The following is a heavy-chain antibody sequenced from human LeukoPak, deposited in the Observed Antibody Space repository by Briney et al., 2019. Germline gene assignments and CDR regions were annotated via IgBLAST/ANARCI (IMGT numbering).Heavy chain of an antibody. V-gene: IGHV1-8*01. J-gene: IGHJ6*03. D-gene: IGHD6-13*01. Sequence: ASVKVSCKASGYTFTSYDINWVRQATGQGLEWMGWMNPNSGNTGYAQKFQGRVTMTRNTSISTAYMELSSLRSDDTAVYYCARDGSSWYFYYYYYMDVWGKGTTVTVSS. CDR1: GYTFTSYD. CDR2: MNPNSGNT. CDR3: ARDGSSWYFYYYYYMDV.